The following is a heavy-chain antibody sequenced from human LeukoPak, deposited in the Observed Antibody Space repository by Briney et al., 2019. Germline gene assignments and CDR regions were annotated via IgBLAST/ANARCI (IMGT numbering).Heavy chain of an antibody. D-gene: IGHD3-10*01. CDR3: ARIGVRSVIIFGVFDY. J-gene: IGHJ4*02. V-gene: IGHV4-4*07. CDR2: IHDNGDS. CDR1: GGSISGYF. Sequence: SETLSLTCTVSGGSISGYFWSWIRQPAGKGLEWIGRIHDNGDSNHNPSLKSRVTMALDTSGNQFSLKLSSVTATDTAVYYCARIGVRSVIIFGVFDYWGQGIRVTVSS.